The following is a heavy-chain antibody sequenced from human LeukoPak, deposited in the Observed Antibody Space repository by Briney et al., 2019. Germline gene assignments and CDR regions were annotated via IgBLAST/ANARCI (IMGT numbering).Heavy chain of an antibody. CDR3: ARGISGWTYAYYYYYYMDV. CDR1: GYTFTSYG. J-gene: IGHJ6*03. V-gene: IGHV1-18*01. Sequence: GASVKVSCKASGYTFTSYGISWVRQAPGQGLEWMGWISAYNGNTNYAQKLQGRVTMTTDTSTSTAYMELRSLRSDDTAVYYCARGISGWTYAYYYYYYMDVWGKGATVTVSS. D-gene: IGHD6-19*01. CDR2: ISAYNGNT.